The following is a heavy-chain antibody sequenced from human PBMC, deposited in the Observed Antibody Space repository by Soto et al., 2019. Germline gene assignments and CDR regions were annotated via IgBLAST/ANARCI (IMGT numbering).Heavy chain of an antibody. CDR1: GGTFSSYA. CDR3: ARDRRAVLYGVWCMDV. Sequence: QVQLVQSGAEVKKPGSSVKVSCKASGGTFSSYAISWVRQAPGQGLEWMGGIIPIFGTANYAQKFQGRVTINADKSRRSGYLELCSVRYEDTAVYYCARDRRAVLYGVWCMDVWGQGTTVTFAS. J-gene: IGHJ6*01. D-gene: IGHD2-8*01. CDR2: IIPIFGTA. V-gene: IGHV1-69*06.